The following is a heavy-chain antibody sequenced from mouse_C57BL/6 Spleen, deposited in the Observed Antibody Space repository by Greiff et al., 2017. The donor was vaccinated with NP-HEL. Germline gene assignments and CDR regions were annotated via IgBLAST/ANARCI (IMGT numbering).Heavy chain of an antibody. D-gene: IGHD1-1*01. CDR1: GYTFTSYW. CDR3: ARAAYYYGSSLYAMDY. V-gene: IGHV1-64*01. CDR2: IHPNSGST. J-gene: IGHJ4*01. Sequence: VQLHQSGAELVKPGASVKLSCKASGYTFTSYWMHWVKQRPGQGLEWIGMIHPNSGSTNYNEKFKSKATLTVDKSSSTAYMQLSSLTSEDSAVYYCARAAYYYGSSLYAMDYWGQGTSVTVSS.